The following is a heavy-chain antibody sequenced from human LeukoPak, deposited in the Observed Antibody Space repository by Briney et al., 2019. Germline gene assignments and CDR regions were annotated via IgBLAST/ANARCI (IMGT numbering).Heavy chain of an antibody. V-gene: IGHV1-69*13. CDR3: ARAVTWEDYYYYGMDV. J-gene: IGHJ6*02. D-gene: IGHD7-27*01. CDR1: GYTFTRYY. Sequence: ASVKVSCKASGYTFTRYYIHWVRQAPGQGLEWMGGIIPIFGTANYAQKFQGRVTIAADESTSTAYMELSSLRSEDTAVYYCARAVTWEDYYYYGMDVWGQGTTVTVSS. CDR2: IIPIFGTA.